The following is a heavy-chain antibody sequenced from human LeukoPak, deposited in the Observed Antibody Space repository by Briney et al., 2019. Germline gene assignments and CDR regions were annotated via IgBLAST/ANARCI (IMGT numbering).Heavy chain of an antibody. CDR3: ARGGSSSFNWFDP. CDR1: GYTFTSYD. J-gene: IGHJ5*02. Sequence: ASVKVSCKASGYTFTSYDINGVRQATGQGLEWMGWMNPNSGNTGYAQKFQGRVTITRNTSISTAYMELSSLRSEDTAVYYCARGGSSSFNWFDPWGQGTLVTVSS. D-gene: IGHD6-13*01. V-gene: IGHV1-8*03. CDR2: MNPNSGNT.